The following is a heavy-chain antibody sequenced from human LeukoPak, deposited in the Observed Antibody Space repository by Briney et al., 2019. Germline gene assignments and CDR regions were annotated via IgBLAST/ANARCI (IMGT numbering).Heavy chain of an antibody. CDR3: ARAVVRGLPITGY. J-gene: IGHJ4*02. CDR1: GGSISSGGYY. CDR2: IYYSGST. V-gene: IGHV4-31*03. D-gene: IGHD3-10*01. Sequence: NPSETLSLTCTVSGGSISSGGYYWSWIRQHPGKGLEWIGYIYYSGSTYYNPSLKSRVTISVDTSKNQFSLKLRSVTAADTAVYYCARAVVRGLPITGYWGQGTLVTVSS.